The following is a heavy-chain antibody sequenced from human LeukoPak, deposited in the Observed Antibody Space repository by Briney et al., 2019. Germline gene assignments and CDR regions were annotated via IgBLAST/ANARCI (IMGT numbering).Heavy chain of an antibody. Sequence: SVKVSCKASGGTFSSYAISWVRQAPGQGLEWMGRIIPILGIANYAQKFQGRVTITADKSTSTAYMELSSLRSEDTAVYYCARIADYYGSGNDYWGQGTLVTVSA. CDR1: GGTFSSYA. CDR3: ARIADYYGSGNDY. J-gene: IGHJ4*01. V-gene: IGHV1-69*04. D-gene: IGHD3-10*01. CDR2: IIPILGIA.